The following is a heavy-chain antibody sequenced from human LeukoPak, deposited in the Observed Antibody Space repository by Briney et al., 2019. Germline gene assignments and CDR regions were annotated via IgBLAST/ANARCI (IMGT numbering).Heavy chain of an antibody. CDR3: ARLSDYGSGSYPFDY. Sequence: SATLSLTCTVSGGSISSYYWSWFRQPAGKGLEWIGLIYTSGSTNYNPSLKSRVTMSVDTSKNQFSLKLTSVTAADTAMYYCARLSDYGSGSYPFDYWGQGTLVTVSS. V-gene: IGHV4-4*07. CDR1: GGSISSYY. J-gene: IGHJ4*02. D-gene: IGHD3-10*01. CDR2: IYTSGST.